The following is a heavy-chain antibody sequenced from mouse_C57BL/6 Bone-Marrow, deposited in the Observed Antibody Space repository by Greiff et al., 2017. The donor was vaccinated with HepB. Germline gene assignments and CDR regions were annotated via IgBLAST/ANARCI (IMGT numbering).Heavy chain of an antibody. CDR3: ARTSLRFAWFAY. V-gene: IGHV1-64*01. D-gene: IGHD3-2*02. CDR2: IHPNSGST. Sequence: VQLQQPGAELVKPGASVKLSCKASGYTFTSYWMHWVKQRPGQGLEWIGMIHPNSGSTNYNEKFKSKATLTVDKSSSTAHMQLSSLTSEDSAVYYCARTSLRFAWFAYWGQGTLVTVSA. J-gene: IGHJ3*01. CDR1: GYTFTSYW.